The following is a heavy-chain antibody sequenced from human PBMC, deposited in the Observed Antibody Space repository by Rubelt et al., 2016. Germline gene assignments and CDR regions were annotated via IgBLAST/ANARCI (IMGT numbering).Heavy chain of an antibody. V-gene: IGHV4-31*03. CDR3: ARTYRYYSDY. Sequence: QVQLQESAPGLVKPSQTLSLTCTVSGGSISSGGYYWTWIRQHPGKGLEWIGYIYYSGSTYYNPSLKSRVTISVDTSKNQFSLTGYSVTAADTAVYYCARTYRYYSDYWGQGTLVTVSS. CDR1: GGSISSGGYY. J-gene: IGHJ4*02. D-gene: IGHD1-26*01. CDR2: IYYSGST.